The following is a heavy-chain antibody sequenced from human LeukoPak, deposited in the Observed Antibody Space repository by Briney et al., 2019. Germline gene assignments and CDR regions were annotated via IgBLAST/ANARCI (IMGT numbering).Heavy chain of an antibody. D-gene: IGHD1-26*01. CDR3: AKDRSGSYSQGLDY. CDR1: GFTFSSYG. V-gene: IGHV3-30*02. J-gene: IGHJ4*02. Sequence: EGSLRLSCAASGFTFSSYGMHWVRQAPGKGLEWVAFIRYDGSNKYYADSVKGRFTISRDNSKNTLYLQMNSLRAEDTAVYYCAKDRSGSYSQGLDYWGQGTLVTVSS. CDR2: IRYDGSNK.